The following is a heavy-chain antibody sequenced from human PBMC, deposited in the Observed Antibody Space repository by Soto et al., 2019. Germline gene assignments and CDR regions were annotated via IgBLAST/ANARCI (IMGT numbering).Heavy chain of an antibody. Sequence: SETLSLTCTVPGGSISSGGAYWSWIRQYPGKDLEWIGYTHYSGTTYYNPSLKSRVTISLDTSENQFSLKLISVTAADTAVYYCARSITILGRVDYWGQGNLVTVSS. V-gene: IGHV4-31*03. CDR3: ARSITILGRVDY. CDR2: THYSGTT. J-gene: IGHJ4*02. D-gene: IGHD3-9*01. CDR1: GGSISSGGAY.